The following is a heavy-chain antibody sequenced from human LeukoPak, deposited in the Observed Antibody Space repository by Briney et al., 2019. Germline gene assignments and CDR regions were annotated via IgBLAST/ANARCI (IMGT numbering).Heavy chain of an antibody. D-gene: IGHD4-17*01. CDR1: GFTLSSNY. CDR3: ARDAVTTAYYYKYGTDV. Sequence: SGGSLRLSCAASGFTLSSNYMSWVRQAPGKGLEWVSVIYSGSGPTYYADSVKGRFTISRDNSKNTLYLQMNSLGAEDTAVYYCARDAVTTAYYYKYGTDVWGQGTTVTVSS. V-gene: IGHV3-66*01. J-gene: IGHJ6*02. CDR2: IYSGSGPT.